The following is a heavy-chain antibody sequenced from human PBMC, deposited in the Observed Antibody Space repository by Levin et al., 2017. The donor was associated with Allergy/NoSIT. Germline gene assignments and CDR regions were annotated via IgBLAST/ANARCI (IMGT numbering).Heavy chain of an antibody. CDR2: IYSGGTT. D-gene: IGHD2-15*01. V-gene: IGHV3-66*01. CDR1: GITVSSHY. CDR3: SRARGCSGGACYRGVFDY. J-gene: IGHJ4*02. Sequence: GGSLRLSCAASGITVSSHYMSWVRQAPGRGLEWVSSIYSGGTTYYADSVKGRFTISRDSSKNTLSLQMNTLRAEDTAVYYCSRARGCSGGACYRGVFDYWGQGILVTVSS.